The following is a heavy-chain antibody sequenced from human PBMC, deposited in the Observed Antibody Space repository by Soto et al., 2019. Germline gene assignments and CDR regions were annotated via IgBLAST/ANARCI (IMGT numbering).Heavy chain of an antibody. CDR3: ARVSPERDGYLYY. D-gene: IGHD1-26*01. CDR2: IYSGGST. CDR1: GFTVRTNY. Sequence: EVQLVETGGGLIQPRGSLRLSCAASGFTVRTNYMSWVRQAPGKGLEWVSGIYSGGSTYYADSVKGPFTISRDYAKNTLYLQINSVRVEDTAVYYCARVSPERDGYLYYWGQGTLVTVSS. V-gene: IGHV3-53*02. J-gene: IGHJ4*03.